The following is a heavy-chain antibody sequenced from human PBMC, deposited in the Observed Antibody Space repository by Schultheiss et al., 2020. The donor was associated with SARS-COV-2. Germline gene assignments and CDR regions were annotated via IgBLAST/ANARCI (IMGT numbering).Heavy chain of an antibody. Sequence: GESLKISCAASGFTFSSYAMHWVRQAPGKGLEWVAVISYDGSNKYYADSVKGRFTISRDNSKNTLYLQMNSLRAEDTAVYYCARSNGGVSGWFDPWGQGTLVTVSS. V-gene: IGHV3-30-3*01. CDR1: GFTFSSYA. D-gene: IGHD3-16*01. CDR3: ARSNGGVSGWFDP. J-gene: IGHJ5*02. CDR2: ISYDGSNK.